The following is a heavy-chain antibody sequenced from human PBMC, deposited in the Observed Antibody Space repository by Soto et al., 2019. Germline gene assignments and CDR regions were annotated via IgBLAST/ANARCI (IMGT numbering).Heavy chain of an antibody. J-gene: IGHJ3*01. CDR2: ISNDGRDK. CDR3: AKDQGIAASHGID. CDR1: GFTFNNYG. Sequence: QVQLVESGGGVVQPGRSLRLSCAASGFTFNNYGMHWVRQAPGKVLEWVAAISNDGRDKYYGDSVKGRLTISRDNSKNTVYLQMNSLRSCDTAVYYCAKDQGIAASHGIDWGQGTMVTVSS. V-gene: IGHV3-30*18. D-gene: IGHD6-13*01.